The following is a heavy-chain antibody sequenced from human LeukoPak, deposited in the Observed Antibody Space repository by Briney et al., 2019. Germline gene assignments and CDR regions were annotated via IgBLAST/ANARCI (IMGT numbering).Heavy chain of an antibody. Sequence: PGGSLRLSCAASGFSFDDYAMHWVRQAPGKGLEWVSGISWSRGSIGYADSVKGRFTISRDNAKNSLYLQMNSLRAEDMALYYGAEGGYSSGWYGGYYFDYWGQGTLVTVSS. CDR2: ISWSRGSI. CDR3: AEGGYSSGWYGGYYFDY. V-gene: IGHV3-9*03. D-gene: IGHD6-19*01. J-gene: IGHJ4*02. CDR1: GFSFDDYA.